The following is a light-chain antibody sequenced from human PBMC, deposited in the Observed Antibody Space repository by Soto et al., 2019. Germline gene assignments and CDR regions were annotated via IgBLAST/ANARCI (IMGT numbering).Light chain of an antibody. V-gene: IGLV2-14*01. CDR1: SSDVGGYNY. Sequence: QSALTQPASVSGSTGQSITISCTGTSSDVGGYNYVSWYQQHPGKAPKLMIYDVSNRPSGVSNRFSGSKSGNTASLTISGLQAEDEADYYCSSYTSSSTSKLFGGGTKLTVL. CDR3: SSYTSSSTSKL. J-gene: IGLJ3*02. CDR2: DVS.